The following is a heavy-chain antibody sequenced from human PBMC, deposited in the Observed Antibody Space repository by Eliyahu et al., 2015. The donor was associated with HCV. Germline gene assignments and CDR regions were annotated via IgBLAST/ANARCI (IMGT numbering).Heavy chain of an antibody. CDR3: ERTKGSTNYYYGMDV. V-gene: IGHV3-30*04. CDR2: ISYDGSNK. CDR1: GFXFSSYA. J-gene: IGHJ6*02. Sequence: QVQLVESGGGVVQPGRSLRLSCAASGFXFSSYAMHWVRQAPGKGLEWVAVISYDGSNKYYADPVKGRFTISRDNSQNTLYLQMNSLRAEDTAVYYCERTKGSTNYYYGMDVWDQGTTVTVSS. D-gene: IGHD2-2*01.